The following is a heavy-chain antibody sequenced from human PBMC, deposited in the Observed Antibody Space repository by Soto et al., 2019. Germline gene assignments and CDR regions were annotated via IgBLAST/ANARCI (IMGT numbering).Heavy chain of an antibody. CDR1: GFTFSDYY. CDR2: ISSSGSTI. V-gene: IGHV3-11*01. CDR3: ARDARLWTAMGYYYGMDV. J-gene: IGHJ6*02. D-gene: IGHD5-18*01. Sequence: GGSLRLSCAASGFTFSDYYMSWIRQAPGKGLEWVSYISSSGSTIYYADSVKGRFTISRDNAKNSLYLQMNSLRAEDTAVYYCARDARLWTAMGYYYGMDVWGQGTTVTVS.